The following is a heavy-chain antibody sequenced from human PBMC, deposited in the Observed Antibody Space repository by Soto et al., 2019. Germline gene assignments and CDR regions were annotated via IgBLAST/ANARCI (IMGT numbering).Heavy chain of an antibody. CDR1: GGSFSGYY. CDR3: AREGLIRFTRRYYDFWSGPYYYYYMDV. J-gene: IGHJ6*03. V-gene: IGHV4-34*01. CDR2: INHSGST. D-gene: IGHD3-3*01. Sequence: SGTPSLTCAVYGGSFSGYYWSWVRPPPGEGLEWIGEINHSGSTNYNPSLKSRVTISVDTSKNQFSLKLSSVTAADTAVYYCAREGLIRFTRRYYDFWSGPYYYYYMDVWGKGTTVTVSS.